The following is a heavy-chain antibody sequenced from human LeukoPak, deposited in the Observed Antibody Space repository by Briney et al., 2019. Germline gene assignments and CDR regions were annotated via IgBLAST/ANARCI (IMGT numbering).Heavy chain of an antibody. V-gene: IGHV1-18*01. Sequence: ASVNVSCKASGYTFTSYGISWVRQAPGQGLEWMGWISAYNGNTNYAQKLQGRVTMTTDTSTSTAYMELRSLRSEDTAVYYCARTRYCSGGSCLDYWGQGTLVTVSS. D-gene: IGHD2-15*01. CDR2: ISAYNGNT. CDR1: GYTFTSYG. CDR3: ARTRYCSGGSCLDY. J-gene: IGHJ4*02.